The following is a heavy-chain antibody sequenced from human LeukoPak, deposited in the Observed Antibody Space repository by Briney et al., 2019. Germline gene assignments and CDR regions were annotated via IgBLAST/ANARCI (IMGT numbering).Heavy chain of an antibody. Sequence: SETLSLTCTVSGYSISSGYYWGWIRQPPGKGLEWIGSIYHSGSTYYNPSLKSRVTISVGTSKNQFSLKLSSVTAADTAVYYCARYSSPDYWGQGTLVTVSS. CDR3: ARYSSPDY. CDR2: IYHSGST. V-gene: IGHV4-38-2*02. D-gene: IGHD6-13*01. J-gene: IGHJ4*02. CDR1: GYSISSGYY.